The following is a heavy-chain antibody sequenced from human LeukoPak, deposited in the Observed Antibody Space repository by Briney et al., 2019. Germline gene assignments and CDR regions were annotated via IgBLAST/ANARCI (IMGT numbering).Heavy chain of an antibody. CDR3: ARVKVYYYDSSGYLHWFDP. D-gene: IGHD3-22*01. J-gene: IGHJ5*02. Sequence: ASVKVSCKASGYTFTGYYMHWVRQAPGQGLEWMGWINPNSGGTNYAQKFQGRVTMTRDTSISTAYMELSRLRSDDTAVYYCARVKVYYYDSSGYLHWFDPWGQGTLVTVSS. V-gene: IGHV1-2*02. CDR2: INPNSGGT. CDR1: GYTFTGYY.